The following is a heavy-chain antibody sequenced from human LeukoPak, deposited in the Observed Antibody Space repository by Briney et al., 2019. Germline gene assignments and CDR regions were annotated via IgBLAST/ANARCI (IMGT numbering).Heavy chain of an antibody. CDR3: ARDQGHCSGGSCLNWFDP. CDR1: GGSISSGSYY. J-gene: IGHJ5*02. Sequence: SETLSLTCTVSGGSISSGSYYWSWIRQPAGKGLEWIGRIYTSGSTNYNPSLKSRVTISVDRSKNQFSLKLSSVTAADTAVYYCARDQGHCSGGSCLNWFDPWGQGTLVTVSS. V-gene: IGHV4-61*02. D-gene: IGHD2-15*01. CDR2: IYTSGST.